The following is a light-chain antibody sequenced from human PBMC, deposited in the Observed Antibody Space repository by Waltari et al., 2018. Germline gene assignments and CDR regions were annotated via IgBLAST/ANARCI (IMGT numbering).Light chain of an antibody. Sequence: QSAMTQPSSVSGSPGQSITFSCTGTSLDIGTYNYVSWYQSPPGKAPKLMIYDVSKRPSGVSNRFSGSESGNAASLTISGLQAEDEAYYYCSSYTVNTTLVFGGGTKLTVL. V-gene: IGLV2-14*03. J-gene: IGLJ3*02. CDR1: SLDIGTYNY. CDR2: DVS. CDR3: SSYTVNTTLV.